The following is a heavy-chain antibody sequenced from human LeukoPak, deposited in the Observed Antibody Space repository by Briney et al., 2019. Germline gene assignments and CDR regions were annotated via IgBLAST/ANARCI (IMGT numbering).Heavy chain of an antibody. J-gene: IGHJ6*03. V-gene: IGHV4-59*01. D-gene: IGHD5-18*01. CDR1: GGSISSYY. CDR2: IYYSGST. Sequence: ASETLSLTCTVSGGSISSYYWSWIRQPPGKGLEWIGYIYYSGSTNYNPSLKSRVTISVDPYKNQFSLKLSSVTAADTAVDYCARGGYTSYYYYMDVWGEGTTVTVSS. CDR3: ARGGYTSYYYYMDV.